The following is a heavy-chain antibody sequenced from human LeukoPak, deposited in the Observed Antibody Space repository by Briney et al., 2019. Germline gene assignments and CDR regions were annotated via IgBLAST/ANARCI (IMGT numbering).Heavy chain of an antibody. V-gene: IGHV1-2*02. Sequence: ASVKVSCKASGYTFTGYYMHWVRQAPGQGLEWMGWINPNSGGTNYAQKFQGRVTMTRDTSISTAYTELSRLRSDDTAVYYCARWAVVTANYFDYWGQGTLVTVSS. CDR2: INPNSGGT. CDR3: ARWAVVTANYFDY. CDR1: GYTFTGYY. D-gene: IGHD2-15*01. J-gene: IGHJ4*02.